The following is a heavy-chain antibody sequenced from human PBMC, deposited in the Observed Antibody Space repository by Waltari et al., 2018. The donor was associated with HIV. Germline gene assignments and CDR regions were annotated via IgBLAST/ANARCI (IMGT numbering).Heavy chain of an antibody. J-gene: IGHJ4*02. CDR3: ARSLNDGSGSYYNKYYFDY. CDR1: GGSISTYS. Sequence: QVHLQESGPRLVSPSETLSLTCTVSGGSISTYSWSWIRQPPGKRLEWIGYIYYSGSTNYTPSLKSRVTISVDTSNNQFSLKLNSVTAADTAVYYCARSLNDGSGSYYNKYYFDYWGQGTLVTVSS. V-gene: IGHV4-59*01. CDR2: IYYSGST. D-gene: IGHD3-10*01.